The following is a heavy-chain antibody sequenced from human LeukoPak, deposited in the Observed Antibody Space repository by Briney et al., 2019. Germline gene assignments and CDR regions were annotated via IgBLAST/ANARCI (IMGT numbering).Heavy chain of an antibody. J-gene: IGHJ4*02. CDR1: GFTFSNFA. CDR2: ISASGGHT. CDR3: AKDRVGSYSTTSCPIDY. V-gene: IGHV3-23*01. Sequence: GGSLRLSCAASGFTFSNFAMSWVRQAPGKGLEWVSAISASGGHTYYADSVKGRFTISRDSSKNTLYLQMNSLRADDTALYYCAKDRVGSYSTTSCPIDYWGQGTLVTVSS. D-gene: IGHD2-2*01.